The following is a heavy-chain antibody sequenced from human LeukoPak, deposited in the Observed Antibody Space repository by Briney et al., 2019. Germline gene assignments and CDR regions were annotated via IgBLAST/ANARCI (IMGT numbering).Heavy chain of an antibody. CDR1: GGSISSSSYY. Sequence: PSETLSLTCTVSGGSISSSSYYWGWIRQPPGKGLEWIGSVYYSGSTYYNPSLQSRVTISVDTSKNQFSLKLSSVTAADTAVYYCARDSGYYYGSGTKSREVYFDYWGQGTLVTVSS. V-gene: IGHV4-39*07. D-gene: IGHD3-10*01. J-gene: IGHJ4*02. CDR3: ARDSGYYYGSGTKSREVYFDY. CDR2: VYYSGST.